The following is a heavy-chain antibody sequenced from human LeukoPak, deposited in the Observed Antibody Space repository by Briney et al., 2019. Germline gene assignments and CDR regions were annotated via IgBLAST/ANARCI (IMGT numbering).Heavy chain of an antibody. J-gene: IGHJ4*02. CDR3: AREDILTGFDY. D-gene: IGHD3-9*01. Sequence: GGSLRLSCAASGFTVSSNYMSWVSQAPGKGLEWVSVIYSGGSTYYADSVKGRFTISRDNSKNTLYLQMNSLRAEDTAVYYCAREDILTGFDYWGQGTLVTVSS. CDR1: GFTVSSNY. CDR2: IYSGGST. V-gene: IGHV3-53*01.